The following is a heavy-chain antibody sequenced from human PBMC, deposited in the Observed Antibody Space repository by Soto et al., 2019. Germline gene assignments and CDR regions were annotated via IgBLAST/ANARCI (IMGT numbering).Heavy chain of an antibody. D-gene: IGHD3-10*01. Sequence: PGWSLRLSWTSSGFDFSGSKMNWFRQAPGKGLEWVAYITGSGGAMFHADSVKGRFSISRDNAKNSLFLEMNNLTADDAGLYYCAKVAPFILGSPFWGQGT. V-gene: IGHV3-48*03. CDR2: ITGSGGAM. CDR1: GFDFSGSK. J-gene: IGHJ4*02. CDR3: AKVAPFILGSPF.